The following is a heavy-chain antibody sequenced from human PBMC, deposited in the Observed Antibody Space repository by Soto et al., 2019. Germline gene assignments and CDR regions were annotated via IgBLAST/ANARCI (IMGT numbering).Heavy chain of an antibody. CDR3: AMGRVEKPYYFDY. CDR2: ISGSGGST. CDR1: GFTFSSYA. V-gene: IGHV3-23*01. J-gene: IGHJ4*02. D-gene: IGHD3-3*01. Sequence: EVQLLESGGGLVQPGGSLRLSCAASGFTFSSYAMSWVRQAPGKGLEWVSAISGSGGSTYYADSVKGRFTISRDNSKNTLYLQMNSLRAEDTAVYYGAMGRVEKPYYFDYWGQGTLVTVSS.